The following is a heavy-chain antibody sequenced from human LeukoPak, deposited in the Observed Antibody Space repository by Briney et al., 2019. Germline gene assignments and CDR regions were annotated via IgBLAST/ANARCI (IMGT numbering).Heavy chain of an antibody. CDR3: ARDKDAFDI. CDR1: GGSISSGDYY. CDR2: IYHSGST. V-gene: IGHV4-30-4*02. J-gene: IGHJ3*02. Sequence: SETLSLTCTVSGGSISSGDYYWNWIRQPPGKGLEWIGYIYHSGSTYYNPSLKSRVSISVDTPKNQLSLKLSSVTAADTAVYYCARDKDAFDIWGQGTMVTVSS.